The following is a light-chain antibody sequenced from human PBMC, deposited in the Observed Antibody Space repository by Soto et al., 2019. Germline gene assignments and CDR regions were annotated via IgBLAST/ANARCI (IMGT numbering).Light chain of an antibody. J-gene: IGLJ2*01. CDR1: ASNLGGNP. CDR3: AAWDDSLNAVV. Sequence: QSVLTQPPSVSGTPGQKVSISCSGSASNLGGNPVNRYQHLPGAAPKLLIYTNHQRPSGVPDRFSGSKSGTSASLASSGLRSEDEADFYCAAWDDSLNAVVFGGGTKLTVL. CDR2: TNH. V-gene: IGLV1-44*01.